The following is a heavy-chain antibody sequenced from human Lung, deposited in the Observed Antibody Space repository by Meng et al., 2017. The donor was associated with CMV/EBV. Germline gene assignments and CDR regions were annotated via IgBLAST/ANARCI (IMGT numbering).Heavy chain of an antibody. V-gene: IGHV3-7*01. J-gene: IGHJ6*02. CDR1: GFIFSNYW. CDR3: AREQGAMGGNYYYAMDV. Sequence: GESLKISCAASGFIFSNYWMTWVRQAPGKGLEWVANIKEDGSEKSYVDSVKGRFTISRDNAKNSLSLEMNSLRAEDMAVYYCAREQGAMGGNYYYAMDVWGQGXTVTVSS. D-gene: IGHD3-10*01. CDR2: IKEDGSEK.